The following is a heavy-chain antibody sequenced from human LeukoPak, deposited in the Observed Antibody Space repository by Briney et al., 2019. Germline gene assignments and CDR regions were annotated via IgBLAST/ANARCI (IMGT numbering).Heavy chain of an antibody. D-gene: IGHD3-22*01. V-gene: IGHV4-34*01. CDR3: ARGRLGYFPDDY. Sequence: SETLSLTCAVYGGSFSGYYWSWIRQPPGKGLEWIGEINHSRSTNYNPSLKSRVTISVDTSKNQFSLKLSSVTAADTAVYYCARGRLGYFPDDYWGQGTLVTVSS. CDR2: INHSRST. J-gene: IGHJ4*02. CDR1: GGSFSGYY.